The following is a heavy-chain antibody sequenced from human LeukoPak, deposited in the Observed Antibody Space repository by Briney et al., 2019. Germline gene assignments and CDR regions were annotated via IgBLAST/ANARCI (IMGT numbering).Heavy chain of an antibody. J-gene: IGHJ3*02. V-gene: IGHV3-64*01. CDR3: ARDKGHYPDAFDI. CDR1: GFTFSTYA. D-gene: IGHD4-17*01. Sequence: GGSLRLSCAASGFTFSTYAMHWVRQAPGKGLEYVSAISSNGDSTYYANSVKGRFTISRDNSKNTLYLQVGSLRAEDMAVYYCARDKGHYPDAFDIWGQGTMVTVSS. CDR2: ISSNGDST.